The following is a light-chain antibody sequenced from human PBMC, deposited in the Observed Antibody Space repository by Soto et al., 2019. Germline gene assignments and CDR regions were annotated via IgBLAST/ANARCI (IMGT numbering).Light chain of an antibody. CDR2: GAS. CDR1: QSVSSSY. Sequence: ETVLTQSPAPLSLSPGESAPLSCRASQSVSSSYLAWYQQKPGQAPRLLIYGASSRATGIPDRVSGSGSGTDFTLTISRLEPEDFAVYYCQQYGSSGTFGQGTKVDIK. J-gene: IGKJ1*01. CDR3: QQYGSSGT. V-gene: IGKV3-20*01.